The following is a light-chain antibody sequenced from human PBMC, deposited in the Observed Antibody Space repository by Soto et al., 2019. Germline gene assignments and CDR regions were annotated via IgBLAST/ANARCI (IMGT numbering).Light chain of an antibody. CDR1: QSIGSS. CDR2: KAS. V-gene: IGKV1-5*03. CDR3: QQYNSYSPWT. Sequence: DIQMTQSPSTLSASVGDRVTITCRASQSIGSSLAWYQQKPGKAPNLLIYKASTLKSGVPSRFSGSGSGTEFTLTISSLQPDDFATYYCQQYNSYSPWTFGQGTKVDIK. J-gene: IGKJ1*01.